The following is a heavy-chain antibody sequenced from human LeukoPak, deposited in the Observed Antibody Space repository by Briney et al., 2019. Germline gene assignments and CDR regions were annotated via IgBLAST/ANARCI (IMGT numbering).Heavy chain of an antibody. J-gene: IGHJ4*02. D-gene: IGHD2-2*01. Sequence: PGGSVRLSCTASGFTFSRHWMHWVRQVPGKGLVWVSRINSDGSDTNYADSVKGRFTISRDNAKNTLHLQMNSLRAEATALYYCARRADCSSTSCPFDYWGQGTLVTVSS. CDR2: INSDGSDT. CDR3: ARRADCSSTSCPFDY. CDR1: GFTFSRHW. V-gene: IGHV3-74*01.